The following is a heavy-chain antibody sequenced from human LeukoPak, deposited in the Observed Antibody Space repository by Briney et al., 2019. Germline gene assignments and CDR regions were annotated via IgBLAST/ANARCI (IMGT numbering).Heavy chain of an antibody. V-gene: IGHV3-23*01. Sequence: GGSPRLSCAASGFTFSSYAMSWVRQAPGKGLEWVSAISGSGGSTYYADSVKGRFTISRDNSKNTLYLQMNSLRAEDTAVYYCAKHKRQSGYYFDYWGQGTLVTVSS. J-gene: IGHJ4*02. CDR3: AKHKRQSGYYFDY. D-gene: IGHD3-10*01. CDR1: GFTFSSYA. CDR2: ISGSGGST.